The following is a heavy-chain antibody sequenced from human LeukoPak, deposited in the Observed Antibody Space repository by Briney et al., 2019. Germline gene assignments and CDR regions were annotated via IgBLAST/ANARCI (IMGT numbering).Heavy chain of an antibody. CDR2: IIPIFGTS. CDR3: AVPGGDIVVVPAAIAAFDY. J-gene: IGHJ4*02. V-gene: IGHV1-69*13. Sequence: GASVKVSCKASGVTFSSYAISWVRQAPGQGLEWMGGIIPIFGTSNYAQKFQGRVTITADESTSTAYMELRSLRSEDTALYYCAVPGGDIVVVPAAIAAFDYWGQGTLVTVSS. D-gene: IGHD2-2*02. CDR1: GVTFSSYA.